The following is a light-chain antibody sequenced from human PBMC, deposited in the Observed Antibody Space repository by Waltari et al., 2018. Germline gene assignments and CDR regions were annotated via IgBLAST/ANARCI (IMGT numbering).Light chain of an antibody. CDR3: QQRYSTPS. J-gene: IGKJ2*01. CDR1: QSISSY. V-gene: IGKV1-39*01. CDR2: AAS. Sequence: DIQMTQSPSSLSASVGDRVTITCRASQSISSYLNWYQQKPGKAPKLLLYAASSLQSGVPLRFSGSVSEPDFTLTISSLQPEDFATYYCQQRYSTPSFGPGTKLEI.